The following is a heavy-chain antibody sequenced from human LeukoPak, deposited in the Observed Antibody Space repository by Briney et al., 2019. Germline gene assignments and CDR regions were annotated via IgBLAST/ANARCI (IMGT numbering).Heavy chain of an antibody. D-gene: IGHD3-9*01. CDR1: GFTFSSYA. J-gene: IGHJ4*02. CDR3: AKGYDLLTGYYLDY. CDR2: ISWDGGST. V-gene: IGHV3-43D*03. Sequence: GGSLRLSCAASGFTFSSYAMRWVRQAPGKGLEWVSLISWDGGSTYYADSAKGRFTISRDNSKNSLYLQMNSLRAEDTALYYCAKGYDLLTGYYLDYWGQGTLVTVSS.